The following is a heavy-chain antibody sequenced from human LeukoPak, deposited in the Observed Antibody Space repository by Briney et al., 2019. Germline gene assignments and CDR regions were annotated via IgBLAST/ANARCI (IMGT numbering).Heavy chain of an antibody. Sequence: ASVTVSCKASGYTFTSYYMHWVRQAPGQGLEWMGIINPSGGSTSYAQKFQGRVTMTRDTSTSTVYMELSSLRSEDTAVYYCAREPFREGGRGTEGSYYYYGMDVWGQGTTVTVSS. CDR1: GYTFTSYY. CDR3: AREPFREGGRGTEGSYYYYGMDV. J-gene: IGHJ6*02. D-gene: IGHD3-10*01. CDR2: INPSGGST. V-gene: IGHV1-46*01.